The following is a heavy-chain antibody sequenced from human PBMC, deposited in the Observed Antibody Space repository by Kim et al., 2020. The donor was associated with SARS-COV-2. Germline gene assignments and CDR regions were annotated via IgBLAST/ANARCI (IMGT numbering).Heavy chain of an antibody. CDR1: GFTFRSHW. CDR2: INSDGNTT. V-gene: IGHV3-74*01. Sequence: GGSLRLSCAASGFTFRSHWMHWVRQAPGKGLMWVSRINSDGNTTTYADSVKGRFTISRDNAKNTLYLQMNSLRAEDTAVYYCARVCCSSSAPNYWGQGTLVTVSS. J-gene: IGHJ4*02. CDR3: ARVCCSSSAPNY. D-gene: IGHD6-6*01.